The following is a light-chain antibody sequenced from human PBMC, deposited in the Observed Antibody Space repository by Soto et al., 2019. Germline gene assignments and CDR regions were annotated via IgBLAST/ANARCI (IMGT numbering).Light chain of an antibody. CDR2: DAS. CDR1: QGISSW. V-gene: IGKV1-12*01. Sequence: DIQMTQSPSSVSASVGDRVTMTCRASQGISSWLAWYQQKPGKAPKLLISDASNLESGVPSRFSGSGSGTEFTLTITSLQADDFATYYCQQYSSYPYTFGQGTKLEIE. CDR3: QQYSSYPYT. J-gene: IGKJ2*01.